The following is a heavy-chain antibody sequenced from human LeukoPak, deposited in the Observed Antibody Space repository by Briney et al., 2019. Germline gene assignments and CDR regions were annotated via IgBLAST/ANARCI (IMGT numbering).Heavy chain of an antibody. D-gene: IGHD5-18*01. Sequence: GGSLRLSCAASTFTFSRNSMHWDRPAPGGGMDWVSSIDTSSTYIYYAESVKGRFTISRDNAKNSLYLQMNSLRAEDAAVYYCARMDTNDYYYYRYMDVWGKGTTVTVSS. V-gene: IGHV3-21*01. CDR2: IDTSSTYI. CDR3: ARMDTNDYYYYRYMDV. CDR1: TFTFSRNS. J-gene: IGHJ6*03.